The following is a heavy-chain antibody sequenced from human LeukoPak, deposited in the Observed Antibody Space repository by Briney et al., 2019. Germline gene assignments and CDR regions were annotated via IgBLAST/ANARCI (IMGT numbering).Heavy chain of an antibody. Sequence: SVKVSCKASGGTFSSYAISWVRQAPGQGLEWMGGIIPIFGTANYAQKFQGRVTMTRDTSTSTVYMELSSLRSEDTAVYYCARAITIFGVAPDAFDIWGQGTMVTVSS. CDR1: GGTFSSYA. CDR2: IIPIFGTA. V-gene: IGHV1-69*05. J-gene: IGHJ3*02. CDR3: ARAITIFGVAPDAFDI. D-gene: IGHD3-3*01.